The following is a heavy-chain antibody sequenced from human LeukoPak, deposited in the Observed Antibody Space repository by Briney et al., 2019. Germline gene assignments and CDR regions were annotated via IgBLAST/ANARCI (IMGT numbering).Heavy chain of an antibody. J-gene: IGHJ6*03. Sequence: PGGSLRLSCAASGFTFSSYAMSWVRQAPGKGLEWVSAISGSGGSTYYADSVKGRFTISRGNSKNTLYLQMNSLRAEDTAVYYCAKVPNCSGGSCYSYYYYYMDVWGKGTTVTVSS. V-gene: IGHV3-23*01. CDR1: GFTFSSYA. CDR2: ISGSGGST. CDR3: AKVPNCSGGSCYSYYYYYMDV. D-gene: IGHD2-15*01.